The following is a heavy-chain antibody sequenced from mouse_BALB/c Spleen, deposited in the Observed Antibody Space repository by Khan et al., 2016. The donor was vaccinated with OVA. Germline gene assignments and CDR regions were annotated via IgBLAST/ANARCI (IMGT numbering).Heavy chain of an antibody. V-gene: IGHV2-6-7*01. CDR3: ARAYYGNYRECMEY. Sequence: QVQLKQSGPGLVAPSQSLSITCTVSGFSLTGYGVNWVRQPPGKGLEWLGMIWGDGSTDYNSALKSRLSISKDNSKSQVFLKMNSLQTDDTATYYGARAYYGNYRECMEYWGQGTSVTVSS. CDR2: IWGDGST. CDR1: GFSLTGYG. D-gene: IGHD2-1*01. J-gene: IGHJ4*01.